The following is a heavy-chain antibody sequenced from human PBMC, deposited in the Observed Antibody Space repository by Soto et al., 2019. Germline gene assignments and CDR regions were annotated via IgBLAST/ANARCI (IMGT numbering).Heavy chain of an antibody. CDR1: GFTFSSYG. CDR2: IWYDGSSQ. CDR3: ARDYSSTWYGVDS. Sequence: PGGSLRLSCAASGFTFSSYGMHWVRQAPGKGLEWVAVIWYDGSSQYYAESVKGRFTISRDNSKNTLDLQMNSLRAEDSALYYRARDYSSTWYGVDSWGQGTLVTVSS. D-gene: IGHD6-13*01. J-gene: IGHJ4*02. V-gene: IGHV3-33*01.